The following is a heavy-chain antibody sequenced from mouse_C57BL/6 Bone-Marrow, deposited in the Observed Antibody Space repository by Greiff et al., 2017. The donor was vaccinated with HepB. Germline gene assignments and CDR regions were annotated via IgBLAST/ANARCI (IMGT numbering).Heavy chain of an antibody. CDR2: ISNGGGST. D-gene: IGHD2-2*01. J-gene: IGHJ1*03. Sequence: EVQGVESGGGLVQPGGSLKLSCAASGFTFSDYYMYWVRQTPEKRLEWVAYISNGGGSTYYPDTVKGRFTISRDNAKNALYLHMSRLKSENTAMYYCARQRLWLRQGYWYFDVWGTGTTVTVSS. CDR3: ARQRLWLRQGYWYFDV. V-gene: IGHV5-12*01. CDR1: GFTFSDYY.